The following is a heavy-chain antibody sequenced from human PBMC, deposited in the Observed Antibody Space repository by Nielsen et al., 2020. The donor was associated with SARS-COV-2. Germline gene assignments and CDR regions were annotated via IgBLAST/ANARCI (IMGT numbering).Heavy chain of an antibody. V-gene: IGHV3-9*01. CDR2: ISWNSGSI. CDR3: AKGDEEYSSGWYAY. CDR1: GFTFDDYA. J-gene: IGHJ4*02. D-gene: IGHD6-19*01. Sequence: SLKISCAASGFTFDDYAMHWVRQAPGKGLEWVSGISWNSGSIGYADSVKGRFTISRDNAKNSLYLQMNSLRAEDTALYYCAKGDEEYSSGWYAYWGQGTLVTVSS.